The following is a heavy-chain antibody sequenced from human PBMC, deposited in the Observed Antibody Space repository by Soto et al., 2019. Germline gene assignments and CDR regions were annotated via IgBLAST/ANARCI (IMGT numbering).Heavy chain of an antibody. Sequence: SETLSLTCTVSGGSISSYYWSWIRQPPGKGLEWIGYIYYSGSTNYNPSLKSRVTISVDTSKNQFSLKLSSVTAADTAVYYCARGVTGTLAYWGQGALVTVSS. D-gene: IGHD1-1*01. V-gene: IGHV4-59*01. CDR3: ARGVTGTLAY. CDR1: GGSISSYY. J-gene: IGHJ4*02. CDR2: IYYSGST.